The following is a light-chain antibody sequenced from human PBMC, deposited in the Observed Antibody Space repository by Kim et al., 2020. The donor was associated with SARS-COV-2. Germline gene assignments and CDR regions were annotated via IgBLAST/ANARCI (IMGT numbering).Light chain of an antibody. CDR1: QDINNY. J-gene: IGKJ1*01. Sequence: DFQMTQSPSSLSASVGDRVTITCRASQDINNYLAWYQQKPGEVPKLLIYAASALQSGVPSRFSGSGSGTDFTLAISSLQPEDVGTYYWQKYGSGPRTFGQGTKVEIK. CDR3: QKYGSGPRT. CDR2: AAS. V-gene: IGKV1-27*01.